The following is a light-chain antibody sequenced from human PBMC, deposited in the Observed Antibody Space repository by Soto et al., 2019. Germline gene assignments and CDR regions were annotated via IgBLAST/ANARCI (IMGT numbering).Light chain of an antibody. CDR2: AAS. CDR1: QGISSY. Sequence: IQLTQTPSSLSASVGDRVTITCRASQGISSYLAWYQQKPGKAPKLLIYAASTLQSGVPSRFSGSGSGTDFSITIRGVQADDFATYYCQQNQAIGLGTKVDIK. CDR3: QQNQA. J-gene: IGKJ3*01. V-gene: IGKV1-9*01.